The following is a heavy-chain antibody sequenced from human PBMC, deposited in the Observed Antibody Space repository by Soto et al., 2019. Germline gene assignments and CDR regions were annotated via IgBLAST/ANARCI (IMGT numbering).Heavy chain of an antibody. J-gene: IGHJ6*03. CDR1: GFTFSSYW. D-gene: IGHD1-26*01. V-gene: IGHV3-7*01. Sequence: PGGSLRLSCAASGFTFSSYWMSWVRQAPGKGPEWVANIKQDGSEKYYVDSVKGRFTISRDNAKNSLYLQMNSLRAEDTAVYYCARVRYPGYYYYMDVWGKGTTVTVSS. CDR3: ARVRYPGYYYYMDV. CDR2: IKQDGSEK.